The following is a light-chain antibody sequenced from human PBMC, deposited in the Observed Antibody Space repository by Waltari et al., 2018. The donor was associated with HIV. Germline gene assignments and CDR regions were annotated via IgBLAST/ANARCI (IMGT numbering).Light chain of an antibody. Sequence: QAALSQPHSVSGSPGQAVTISCNGSRSDIGGYDHVHWYQLHLGKAPRVIIYDVIKRPAGVPDRIIGSKSGNTASLTISGLQTDDEADYFCCSYGGSYTWLFGGGTKLTV. CDR2: DVI. J-gene: IGLJ3*02. CDR1: RSDIGGYDH. CDR3: CSYGGSYTWL. V-gene: IGLV2-11*01.